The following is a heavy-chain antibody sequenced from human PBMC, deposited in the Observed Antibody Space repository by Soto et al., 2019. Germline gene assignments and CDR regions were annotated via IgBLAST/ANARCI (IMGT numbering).Heavy chain of an antibody. V-gene: IGHV1-18*01. J-gene: IGHJ5*02. CDR2: ISLYSDGT. CDR1: GYTFSNYG. Sequence: ASVKVSCKTSGYTFSNYGITWVRQAPGQPLEWLGWISLYSDGTNYAQKFQGRVSMTTDTSTTTAYMELRSLRSDDTAVYYCARVVPGAEAWFDPWGQGTLVTVSS. CDR3: ARVVPGAEAWFDP. D-gene: IGHD2-2*01.